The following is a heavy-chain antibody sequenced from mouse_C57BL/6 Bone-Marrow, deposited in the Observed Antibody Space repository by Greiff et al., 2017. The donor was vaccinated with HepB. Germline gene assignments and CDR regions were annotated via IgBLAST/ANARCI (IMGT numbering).Heavy chain of an antibody. V-gene: IGHV1-80*01. CDR2: IYPGDGDT. CDR1: GYAFSSYW. Sequence: QVQLQQSGAERVKPGASVKISCKASGYAFSSYWMNWVKQRPGKGLEWIGQIYPGDGDTNYNGKFKGKATLTADKSSSTAYMQLSSLTSEDSAVYFCAREDYDGYYAMDYWGQGTSVTVSS. CDR3: AREDYDGYYAMDY. J-gene: IGHJ4*01. D-gene: IGHD2-4*01.